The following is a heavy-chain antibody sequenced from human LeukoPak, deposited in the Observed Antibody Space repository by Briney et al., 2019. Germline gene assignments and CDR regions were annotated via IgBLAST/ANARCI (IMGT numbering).Heavy chain of an antibody. CDR3: ARPHVDTAMFRDY. J-gene: IGHJ4*02. CDR1: RFTFSSFT. D-gene: IGHD5-18*01. Sequence: GGSLRHSSAAPRFTFSSFTMHRVRQAPGKGPGWGAVMWYDRINRYCADSVKGRLTISRDNTMTTIYLQMSSLRAEDSAGYCCARPHVDTAMFRDYWGQGTLVTVSS. V-gene: IGHV3-30*04. CDR2: MWYDRINR.